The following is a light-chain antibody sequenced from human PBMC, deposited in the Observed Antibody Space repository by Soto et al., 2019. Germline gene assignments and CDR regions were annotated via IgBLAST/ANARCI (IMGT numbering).Light chain of an antibody. J-gene: IGKJ1*01. CDR1: QSVSNNY. CDR2: GAS. CDR3: QQYGSSGT. Sequence: EIVWTQSPATLSLSPGESPTLSCRASQSVSNNYLAWYQQKPGQAPRLLIYGASNRATGIPDRFSGSGSGTDFTLTISRLEPEDFAVYYCQQYGSSGTFGQGTKVDIK. V-gene: IGKV3-20*01.